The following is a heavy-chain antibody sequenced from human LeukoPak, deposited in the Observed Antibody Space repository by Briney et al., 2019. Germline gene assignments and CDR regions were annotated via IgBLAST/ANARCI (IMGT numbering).Heavy chain of an antibody. J-gene: IGHJ6*03. Sequence: PSETLSLTCTVSGGSISSSSYYWGWIRQPPGKGLEWIGSIYYSGSTYYNPSLKSRVTISVDTSKNQFSLKLSSVTAADTAVYYCARSLYKTWWFGDLYYMDVWGKGTTVTISS. D-gene: IGHD3-10*01. CDR2: IYYSGST. CDR1: GGSISSSSYY. CDR3: ARSLYKTWWFGDLYYMDV. V-gene: IGHV4-39*01.